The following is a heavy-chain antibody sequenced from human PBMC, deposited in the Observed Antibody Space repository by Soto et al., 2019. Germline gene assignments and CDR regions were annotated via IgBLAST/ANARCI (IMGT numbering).Heavy chain of an antibody. CDR3: ATDEPSGYYTPFDY. D-gene: IGHD3-3*01. CDR2: INAGNGNT. V-gene: IGHV1-3*01. J-gene: IGHJ4*02. CDR1: GYTFTSYA. Sequence: GASVKVSCKASGYTFTSYAMHWVRQAPGQRLEWMGWINAGNGNTKYSQKFQGRVTITRDTSASTAYMELSSLRSEDTAVYYCATDEPSGYYTPFDYWGQGTLVTVSS.